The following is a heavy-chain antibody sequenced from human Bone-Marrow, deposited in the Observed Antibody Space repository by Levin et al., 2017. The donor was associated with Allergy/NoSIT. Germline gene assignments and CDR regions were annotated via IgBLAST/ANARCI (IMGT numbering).Heavy chain of an antibody. V-gene: IGHV1-46*01. D-gene: IGHD4-17*01. J-gene: IGHJ5*02. CDR3: ASDYGDYQRRNYFAA. CDR1: TYGFTSYY. Sequence: SGESLKISCKASTYGFTSYYIHFLRQAPGQGLEWMGVINPSGASASYAQKFQDRVIMTRDTSTSTVYMELRSLRSEDTALYYCASDYGDYQRRNYFAAWGQGTLVTISS. CDR2: INPSGASA.